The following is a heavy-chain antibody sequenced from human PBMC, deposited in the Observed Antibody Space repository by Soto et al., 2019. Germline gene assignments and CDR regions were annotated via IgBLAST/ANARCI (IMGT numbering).Heavy chain of an antibody. V-gene: IGHV3-30-3*01. CDR2: ISYDGSSK. CDR3: ARDPKGDSSGYYISTGLSDY. D-gene: IGHD3-22*01. CDR1: GFTFSSYA. Sequence: QVQLVESGGGVVQPGGSLRLSCAASGFTFSSYAMHWVRQAPGKGLEWVTLISYDGSSKYYADSLRGRFTISRDNSKNTLYLQMNSLRAEDTAVYYCARDPKGDSSGYYISTGLSDYWGQGTLVTVSS. J-gene: IGHJ4*02.